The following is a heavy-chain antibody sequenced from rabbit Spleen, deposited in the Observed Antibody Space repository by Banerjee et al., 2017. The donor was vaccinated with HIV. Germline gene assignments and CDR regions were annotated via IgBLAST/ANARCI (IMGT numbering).Heavy chain of an antibody. Sequence: QEQLVESGGGLVQPGGSLKLSCKASGIDFNSNYWICWVRQAPGKGLEWIACIYTGDGNTYYASWAKGRCTISKTSSTTVTLQVTSLTTADTATHFCARAPDSGYWAVAFNLWGQGTPRHRL. CDR1: GIDFNSNYW. CDR3: ARAPDSGYWAVAFNL. CDR2: IYTGDGNT. J-gene: IGHJ4*01. V-gene: IGHV1S45*01. D-gene: IGHD1-1*01.